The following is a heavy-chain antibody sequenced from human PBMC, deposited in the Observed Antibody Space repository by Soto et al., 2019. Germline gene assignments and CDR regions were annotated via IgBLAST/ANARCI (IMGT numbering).Heavy chain of an antibody. Sequence: SETLSLTCSVSGGPISSFTYYWCWNRQPPGKGLEWIGTVYYNENTYYNPSLKSRVTITVDTAKNQFSMNLRHVTAADTAMNFCALRERYYGSPGWFDPWGPGTWVTGSS. CDR1: GGPISSFTYY. J-gene: IGHJ5*02. CDR2: VYYNENT. V-gene: IGHV4-39*01. D-gene: IGHD3-10*01. CDR3: ALRERYYGSPGWFDP.